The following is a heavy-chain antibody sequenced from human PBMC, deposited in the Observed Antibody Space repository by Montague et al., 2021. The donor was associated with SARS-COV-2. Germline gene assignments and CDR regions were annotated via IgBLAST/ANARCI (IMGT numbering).Heavy chain of an antibody. CDR3: ARERDRYSYMDI. V-gene: IGHV4-30-2*04. J-gene: IGHJ6*03. Sequence: RTYYNPSLKSRVTISLDTSNNHFSLKLSSVTAADTAMYYCARERDRYSYMDIWGKGTTITVSS. CDR2: RT.